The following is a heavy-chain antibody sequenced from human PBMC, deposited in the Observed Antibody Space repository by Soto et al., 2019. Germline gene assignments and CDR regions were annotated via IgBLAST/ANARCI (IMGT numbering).Heavy chain of an antibody. Sequence: EVQLLESGGGLVRPGGSLRLSCAASGFTFSTYAMTWVHQAPGKGLEWVSTISGLGAGTYYADSVKGRFTISRDNSKNTVYLQMDSLRAEDTAVYYCSSSRTGYYFDYWGQGTLVTVSS. D-gene: IGHD2-2*01. V-gene: IGHV3-23*01. J-gene: IGHJ4*02. CDR3: SSSRTGYYFDY. CDR2: ISGLGAGT. CDR1: GFTFSTYA.